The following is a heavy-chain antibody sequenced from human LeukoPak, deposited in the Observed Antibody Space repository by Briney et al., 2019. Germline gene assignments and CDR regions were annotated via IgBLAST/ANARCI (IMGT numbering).Heavy chain of an antibody. Sequence: GRSLRLSCAASGFTFSSYAMHWVRQAPGKGLEWVAVISYDGSNNYYADSVKGRFTMSRDNSKNTLYLQMNSLRAEDTAVYYCAKERRYDILTGYHYWGQGTLVTVSS. J-gene: IGHJ4*02. CDR2: ISYDGSNN. CDR3: AKERRYDILTGYHY. CDR1: GFTFSSYA. V-gene: IGHV3-30*04. D-gene: IGHD3-9*01.